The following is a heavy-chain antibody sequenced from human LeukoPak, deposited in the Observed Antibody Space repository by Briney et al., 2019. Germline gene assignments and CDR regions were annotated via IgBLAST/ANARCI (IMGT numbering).Heavy chain of an antibody. Sequence: ASVKVSCKASGYTFTVYYVHWVRQAPGQGLEWMGWINPNSGDTNYAQNFQGRVTMTRDTSISTAYMDLSRLRSDDTAVYYCARGYYGSGSYPRGYFDSWGQGTLVTVSS. CDR3: ARGYYGSGSYPRGYFDS. CDR1: GYTFTVYY. D-gene: IGHD3-10*01. CDR2: INPNSGDT. V-gene: IGHV1-2*02. J-gene: IGHJ4*02.